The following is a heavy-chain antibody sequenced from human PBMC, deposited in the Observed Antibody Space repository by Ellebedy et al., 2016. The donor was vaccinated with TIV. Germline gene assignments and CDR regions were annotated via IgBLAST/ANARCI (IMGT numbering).Heavy chain of an antibody. CDR1: GYSFNSYG. Sequence: ASVKVSCXASGYSFNSYGINWVRQAPGQGLEWMGWISVYNGNRNYAQKLQGRVTMTTDTSTSTAYMELRSLRSEDTAVYYCASGNIYCSSTTCTIYYYYGMDVWGQGTTVTVSS. CDR3: ASGNIYCSSTTCTIYYYYGMDV. V-gene: IGHV1-18*01. CDR2: ISVYNGNR. D-gene: IGHD2-2*01. J-gene: IGHJ6*02.